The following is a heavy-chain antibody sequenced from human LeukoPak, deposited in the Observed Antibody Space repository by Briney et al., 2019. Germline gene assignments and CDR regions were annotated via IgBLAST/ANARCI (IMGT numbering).Heavy chain of an antibody. CDR1: GGSISSSSYY. Sequence: SETLALTCTVSGGSISSSSYYWGWIRQPPGKGLEWIGSIYYRGSTYYNPSLKSRVTISGDTSKNQFSLRLSSVTAADTAVYYCARASYSYDINGWVPFDYWGQGTLVTVSS. V-gene: IGHV4-39*07. D-gene: IGHD3-22*01. CDR3: ARASYSYDINGWVPFDY. CDR2: IYYRGST. J-gene: IGHJ4*02.